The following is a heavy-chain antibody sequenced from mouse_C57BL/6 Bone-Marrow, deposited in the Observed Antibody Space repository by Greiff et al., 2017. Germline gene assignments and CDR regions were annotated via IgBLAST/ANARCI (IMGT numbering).Heavy chain of an antibody. V-gene: IGHV5-4*01. CDR3: ARDWDYYGSSYDYFDY. Sequence: EVQGVESGGGLVKPGGSLKLSCAASGFTFSSYAMSWVRQTPEKRLEWVATISDGGSYTYYPDNVKGRFTISRDNAKNNLYLQMSHLKSEDTAMYYCARDWDYYGSSYDYFDYGGQGTTLTVSS. D-gene: IGHD1-1*01. J-gene: IGHJ2*01. CDR2: ISDGGSYT. CDR1: GFTFSSYA.